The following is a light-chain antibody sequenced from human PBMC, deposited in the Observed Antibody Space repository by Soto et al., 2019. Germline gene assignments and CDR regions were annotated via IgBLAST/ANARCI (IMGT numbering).Light chain of an antibody. V-gene: IGKV3-20*01. CDR3: QQYGTSPRT. CDR1: QSVSNSY. J-gene: IGKJ1*01. Sequence: ENVLTQSPGTLSLSPGERATLSCRASQSVSNSYLAWYQQKPGQAPRLLMYGASNRATGIPDRFSGSGSGTDFPLTISRLEPEDFAVYYCQQYGTSPRTFGQGTKVEIK. CDR2: GAS.